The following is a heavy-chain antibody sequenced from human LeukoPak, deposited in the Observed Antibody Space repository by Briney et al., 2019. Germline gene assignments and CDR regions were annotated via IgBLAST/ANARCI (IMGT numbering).Heavy chain of an antibody. V-gene: IGHV1-18*01. CDR3: ARAQSRTHWDGFDI. CDR1: GYSFTSYG. J-gene: IGHJ3*02. D-gene: IGHD5-24*01. CDR2: TSTDNGNT. Sequence: ASVKVSCRASGYSFTSYGISWARQAPRRGLEWMGWTSTDNGNTNYVQNLQGRVSMTRDTFTSTVYMELRSLRSDDTAVYYCARAQSRTHWDGFDIWGQGTVVTVPS.